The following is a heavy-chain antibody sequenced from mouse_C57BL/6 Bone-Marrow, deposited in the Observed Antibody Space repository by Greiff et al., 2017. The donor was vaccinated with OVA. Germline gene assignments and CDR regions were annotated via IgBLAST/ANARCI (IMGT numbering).Heavy chain of an antibody. J-gene: IGHJ1*03. CDR1: GYTFTDHT. CDR2: IYPRDGST. V-gene: IGHV1-78*01. CDR3: ARIITERYFDV. Sequence: VQVVESDAELVKPGASVKISCKVSGYTFTDHTIHWMKQRPEQGLEWIGYIYPRDGSTKYNEKFKGKATLTADKSSSTAYMQLNSLTSEDSAVDFCARIITERYFDVWGTGTTVTVSS. D-gene: IGHD2-5*01.